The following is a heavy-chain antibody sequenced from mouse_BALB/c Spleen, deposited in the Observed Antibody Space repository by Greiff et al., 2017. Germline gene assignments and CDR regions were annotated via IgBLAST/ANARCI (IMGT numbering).Heavy chain of an antibody. CDR2: ISCYNGAT. D-gene: IGHD1-1*01. V-gene: IGHV1S34*01. J-gene: IGHJ4*01. CDR3: ARSHYYGSSYGGMDY. Sequence: LVKTGASVKISCKASGYSFTGYYMHWVKQSHGKSLEWIGYISCYNGATSYNQKFKGKATFTVDTSSSTAYMQFNSLTSEDSAVYYCARSHYYGSSYGGMDYWGQGTSVTVSS. CDR1: GYSFTGYY.